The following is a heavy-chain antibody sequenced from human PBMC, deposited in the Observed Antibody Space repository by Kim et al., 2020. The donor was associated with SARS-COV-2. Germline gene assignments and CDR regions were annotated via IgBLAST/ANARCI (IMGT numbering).Heavy chain of an antibody. V-gene: IGHV1-8*02. J-gene: IGHJ6*02. CDR2: MNPNSGNT. CDR3: ASGSRSMIVVVITPYYYYDMDV. CDR1: GYTFTSYD. D-gene: IGHD3-22*01. Sequence: ASVKVSCKASGYTFTSYDINWVRQATGQGLEWMGWMNPNSGNTGDAQKFQGRLTMTRNTSISTAYMELSSLRSEDTAVYYCASGSRSMIVVVITPYYYYDMDVWGQGTTVTVSS.